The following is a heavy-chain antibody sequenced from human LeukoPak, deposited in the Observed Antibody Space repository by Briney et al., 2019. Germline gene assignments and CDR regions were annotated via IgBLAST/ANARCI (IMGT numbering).Heavy chain of an antibody. D-gene: IGHD6-19*01. J-gene: IGHJ4*02. CDR1: GFTFTSSA. CDR3: AAAVAGTFDFDY. V-gene: IGHV1-58*02. CDR2: IVVGSGNT. Sequence: SVKVSRKASGFTFTSSAMQWVRPARGQRLEWIGWIVVGSGNTNYAQKFQERVTITRDMSTSTAYMELSSLRSEDTAVYYCAAAVAGTFDFDYWGQGTLVTVSS.